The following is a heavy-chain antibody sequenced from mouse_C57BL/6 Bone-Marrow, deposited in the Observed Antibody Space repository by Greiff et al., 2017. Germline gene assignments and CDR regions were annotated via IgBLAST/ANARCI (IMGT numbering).Heavy chain of an antibody. D-gene: IGHD1-1*01. CDR1: GFSFTTYA. CDR2: ISSKSNNYAT. Sequence: EVKLMESGGGLVQPKGSLKLSCAASGFSFTTYAMNWVRQAPGKGLEWVARISSKSNNYATYYADSVKDRFTLSRDDSESMLNLQMNNIKAEDTAMYCGGRRYYGSYAMDYWGQGTSVTVSS. J-gene: IGHJ4*01. CDR3: GRRYYGSYAMDY. V-gene: IGHV10-1*01.